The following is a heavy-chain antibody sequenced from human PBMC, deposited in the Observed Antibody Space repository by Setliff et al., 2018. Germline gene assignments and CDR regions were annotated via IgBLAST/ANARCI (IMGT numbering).Heavy chain of an antibody. CDR2: IDPSGGYT. Sequence: ASVKVSFKASGYTFTRYYMHWVRQAPGQGLEWMGIIDPSGGYTNYAQKFQGRVTMTRDTSTSTVYMELSSLRSEDTAVYYCARAPLESGYNYGQGHYFDYWGQGTLVTVSS. J-gene: IGHJ4*02. D-gene: IGHD5-18*01. CDR3: ARAPLESGYNYGQGHYFDY. V-gene: IGHV1-46*01. CDR1: GYTFTRYY.